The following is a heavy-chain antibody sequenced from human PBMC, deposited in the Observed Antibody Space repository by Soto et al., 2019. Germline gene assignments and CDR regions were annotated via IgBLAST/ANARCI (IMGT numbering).Heavy chain of an antibody. D-gene: IGHD2-15*01. J-gene: IGHJ3*01. V-gene: IGHV1-3*05. Sequence: QVKLVQSGAEEKKRGASVKVSCKASGYTFTSYAMHWVRQAPGQRLEWMGWINAGNGNTKNSQKFEGRVTITRETSASTAYMALSSLRSEDTAVYYCARTCLAVRLSKIAFDLWGPGTLVTLSS. CDR1: GYTFTSYA. CDR3: ARTCLAVRLSKIAFDL. CDR2: INAGNGNT.